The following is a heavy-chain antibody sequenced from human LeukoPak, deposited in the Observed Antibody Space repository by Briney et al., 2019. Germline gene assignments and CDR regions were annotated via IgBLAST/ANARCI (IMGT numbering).Heavy chain of an antibody. CDR3: AREGYDYVWGSYRYTIYFDY. D-gene: IGHD3-16*02. CDR2: ISYDGSNK. J-gene: IGHJ4*02. CDR1: GFTFSSYA. Sequence: GRSLRLSCAASGFTFSSYAMHWVRQAPGKGLEWVAVISYDGSNKYYADSVKGRFTISRDNSKNTLYLQMNSLRAEDTAVYYCAREGYDYVWGSYRYTIYFDYWGQGTLVTVSS. V-gene: IGHV3-30*04.